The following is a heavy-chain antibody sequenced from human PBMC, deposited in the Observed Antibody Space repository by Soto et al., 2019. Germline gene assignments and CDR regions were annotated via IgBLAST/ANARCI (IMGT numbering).Heavy chain of an antibody. V-gene: IGHV3-30*04. CDR1: GCSFSRSA. CDR3: ARDKRNSGSYPPEY. J-gene: IGHJ4*02. Sequence: GSLILSCAASGCSFSRSAMHWVRQAPGKGLEWVAVIWYDGSNKYYADSVKGRFTISRDNSKNTLYLQMNSLRAEDTAVYYCARDKRNSGSYPPEYWGQGSLVTVYS. CDR2: IWYDGSNK. D-gene: IGHD1-26*01.